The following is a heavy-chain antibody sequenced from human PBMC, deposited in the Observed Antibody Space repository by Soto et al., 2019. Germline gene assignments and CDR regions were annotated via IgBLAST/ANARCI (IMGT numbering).Heavy chain of an antibody. Sequence: PWGSLRLSCAFSGFTFSDYYMTWIRQAPGKGLEWVSYISSSTSHTNYADSVKGRFTISRDNAKNSLFLQMNSLRAEDTAVYYCARGRGAAADYFDFWGQGTLVTVS. CDR2: ISSSTSHT. CDR1: GFTFSDYY. J-gene: IGHJ4*02. CDR3: ARGRGAAADYFDF. D-gene: IGHD6-13*01. V-gene: IGHV3-11*05.